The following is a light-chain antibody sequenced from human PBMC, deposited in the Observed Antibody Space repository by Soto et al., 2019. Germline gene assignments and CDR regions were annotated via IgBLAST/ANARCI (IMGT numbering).Light chain of an antibody. CDR3: QQYNDWPLT. CDR1: QRVSSN. CDR2: DIS. J-gene: IGKJ4*01. Sequence: EIVRTQSPVTLSVSPGDRATLSCRASQRVSSNLAWYQQKPVQAPSLLIYDISARATGIPTRFSGSGSGTEFTLTISSLQSEDFAVYYCQQYNDWPLTFGGGTKVDIK. V-gene: IGKV3D-15*01.